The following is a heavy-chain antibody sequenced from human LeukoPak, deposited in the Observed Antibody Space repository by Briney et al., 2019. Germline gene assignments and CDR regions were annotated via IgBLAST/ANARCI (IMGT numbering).Heavy chain of an antibody. D-gene: IGHD3-22*01. V-gene: IGHV3-23*01. CDR2: ISGSGSST. Sequence: QSGGSLRLSCAPSGFTFSTYAMTWVRQAPGKGLEWVSSISGSGSSTYYADSVKGRFTISRDNSKNTLYLQMNCLRAEDTAVYYCAKDFYYYGSSGNLDYWGQGTLVTVSS. J-gene: IGHJ4*02. CDR1: GFTFSTYA. CDR3: AKDFYYYGSSGNLDY.